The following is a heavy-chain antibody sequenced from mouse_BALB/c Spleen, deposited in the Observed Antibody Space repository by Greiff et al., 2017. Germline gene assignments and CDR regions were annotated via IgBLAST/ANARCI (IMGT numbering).Heavy chain of an antibody. CDR3: ARGIYYDYDFDY. CDR1: GYTFTSYN. CDR2: IYPGNGDT. Sequence: QVQLQQPGAELVKPGASVKMSCKASGYTFTSYNMHWVKQTPGQGLEWIGAIYPGNGDTSYNQKFKGKATLTADKSSSTAYMQLSSLTSEDSAVYYCARGIYYDYDFDYWGQGTTLTVSS. V-gene: IGHV1-12*01. J-gene: IGHJ2*01. D-gene: IGHD2-4*01.